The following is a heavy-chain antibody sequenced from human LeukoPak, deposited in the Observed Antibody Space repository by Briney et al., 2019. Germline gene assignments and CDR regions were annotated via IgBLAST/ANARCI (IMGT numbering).Heavy chain of an antibody. CDR3: AKDIEEWLVKGGGCFDY. V-gene: IGHV3-30*18. J-gene: IGHJ4*02. D-gene: IGHD6-19*01. CDR1: GFIFSNSA. Sequence: GGSLRLSCAASGFIFSNSAMHWVRQAQGKGLERVAVISYDGSNKYYADSVKGRFTISRDNSKNTLYLQMNSLRAEDTAVYYCAKDIEEWLVKGGGCFDYWGQGTLVTVSS. CDR2: ISYDGSNK.